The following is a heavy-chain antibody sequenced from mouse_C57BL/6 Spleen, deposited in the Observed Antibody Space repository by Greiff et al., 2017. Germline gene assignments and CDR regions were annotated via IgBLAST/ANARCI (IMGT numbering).Heavy chain of an antibody. Sequence: QVQLQQPGAELVKPGASVKLSCKASGYTFTSYWMHWVKQRPGRGLEWIGRIDPNSGGTKYNEKFKSKATLTVDKHSSTAYMQLSSLTSEDSAVYYCARWGKGMVTTAGYFDYWGQGTTLTVSS. D-gene: IGHD2-2*01. CDR2: IDPNSGGT. V-gene: IGHV1-72*01. CDR1: GYTFTSYW. CDR3: ARWGKGMVTTAGYFDY. J-gene: IGHJ2*01.